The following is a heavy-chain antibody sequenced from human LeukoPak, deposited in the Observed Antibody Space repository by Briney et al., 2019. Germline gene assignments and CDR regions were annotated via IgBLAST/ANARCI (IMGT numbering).Heavy chain of an antibody. J-gene: IGHJ4*02. CDR1: GFTFSSYN. CDR3: AREYRSFDY. V-gene: IGHV3-48*01. Sequence: GGSLRLSCAASGFTFSSYNMNWVRQAPGKGLEWVSYISSGTSTINYADSVKGRFTISRDNAKNSLYLQMNSLRAEDTAVYYCAREYRSFDYWGQGTLVTVSS. D-gene: IGHD2-2*02. CDR2: ISSGTSTI.